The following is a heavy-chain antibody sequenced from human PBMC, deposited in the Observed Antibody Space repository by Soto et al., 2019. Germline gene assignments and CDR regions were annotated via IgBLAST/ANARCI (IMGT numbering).Heavy chain of an antibody. CDR2: IIPIFGTA. D-gene: IGHD4-17*01. CDR3: ARDDYAYGDYRGDY. J-gene: IGHJ4*02. Sequence: SVKVSCKASGGTFSSYAISWVRQAPGQGLEWMGGIIPIFGTANYAQKFQGRVTITADKSTSTAYMELSSLRSEDTAVYYCARDDYAYGDYRGDYWGQGTLVTVSS. V-gene: IGHV1-69*06. CDR1: GGTFSSYA.